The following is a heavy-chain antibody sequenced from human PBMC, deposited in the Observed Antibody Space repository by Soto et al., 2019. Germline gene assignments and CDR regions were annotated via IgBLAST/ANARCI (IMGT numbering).Heavy chain of an antibody. J-gene: IGHJ5*02. CDR1: GGSISSGGYY. CDR2: IHNSGTT. CDR3: ARDRRDWFDP. V-gene: IGHV4-31*03. Sequence: QVQLQESGPGLEKPSQTLSLTCTVSGGSISSGGYYWSWIRQHPGKGLEYIGYIHNSGTTYYNPSLQTRVAISMDTSKNHFSLKLSSVTAADTAVYYCARDRRDWFDPWGQGTLVTVSS.